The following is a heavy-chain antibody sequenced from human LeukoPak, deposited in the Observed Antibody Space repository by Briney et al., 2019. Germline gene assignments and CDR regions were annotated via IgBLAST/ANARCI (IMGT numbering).Heavy chain of an antibody. CDR3: ARHLAVADPTIDY. CDR2: IYYSGST. Sequence: SSETLSLTCTVSGGSISSYYWSWIRQPPGKGLEWIGYIYYSGSTNYNPSLKSRVTISVDTSKNQFSLKLSSVTAADTAVYYCARHLAVADPTIDYWGQGTLVTVSS. V-gene: IGHV4-59*08. CDR1: GGSISSYY. D-gene: IGHD6-19*01. J-gene: IGHJ4*02.